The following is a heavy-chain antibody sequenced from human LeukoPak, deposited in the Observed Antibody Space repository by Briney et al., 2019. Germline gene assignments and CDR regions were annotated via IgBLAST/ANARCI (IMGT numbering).Heavy chain of an antibody. Sequence: AGTLSLSCTVSGASISSYCMNWVRQAPGKGLEWISSISSSSSNIYNPASVKGQTTISRDNAKNSLYLQMDSLRAEDTAVYYCASKIGYWGRETLVTVSS. CDR1: GASISSYC. CDR2: ISSSSSNI. CDR3: ASKIGY. V-gene: IGHV3-21*01. J-gene: IGHJ4*02. D-gene: IGHD3-10*01.